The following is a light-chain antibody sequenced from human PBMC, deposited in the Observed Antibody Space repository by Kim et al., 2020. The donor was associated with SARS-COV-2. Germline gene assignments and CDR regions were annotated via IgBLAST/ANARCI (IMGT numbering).Light chain of an antibody. Sequence: EIVLTQSPATLSLSPGERATLSCRASQSVSNSLAWYQQKPGQAPRLLIYYASNRATGIPARFSGSGSGTDFTLTISSLEPEDFAVYYCQQRSNWPLTFGGGTKLEI. V-gene: IGKV3-11*01. CDR2: YAS. CDR3: QQRSNWPLT. CDR1: QSVSNS. J-gene: IGKJ4*01.